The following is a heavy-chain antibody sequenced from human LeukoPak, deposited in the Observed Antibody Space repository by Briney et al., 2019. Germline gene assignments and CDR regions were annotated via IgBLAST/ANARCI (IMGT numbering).Heavy chain of an antibody. D-gene: IGHD4-17*01. CDR2: IYPGDSDT. CDR3: ARRVVYGDYTNAFDI. J-gene: IGHJ3*02. Sequence: GESLKISCKGSGYSFTSYWIGWVRQMPGKGLGGMGIIYPGDSDTRYSPSFQGQVTISADKSISTAYLQWSSLKASDTAMYYCARRVVYGDYTNAFDIWGQGTMVTVSS. CDR1: GYSFTSYW. V-gene: IGHV5-51*01.